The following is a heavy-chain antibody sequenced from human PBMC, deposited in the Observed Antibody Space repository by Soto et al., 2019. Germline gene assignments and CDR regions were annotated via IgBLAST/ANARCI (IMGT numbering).Heavy chain of an antibody. CDR1: GGSISSGGYY. D-gene: IGHD1-26*01. Sequence: PSETLSLTCTVSGGSISSGGYYWSWIRQHPGKGLEWIGYIYYSGSTYYNPSLKSRVTISVDTSKNQFSLKLSSVTAADTAVYYCARDPRGSGSYRLDYYYGMDVWGQGTTVTVSS. CDR3: ARDPRGSGSYRLDYYYGMDV. V-gene: IGHV4-31*03. J-gene: IGHJ6*02. CDR2: IYYSGST.